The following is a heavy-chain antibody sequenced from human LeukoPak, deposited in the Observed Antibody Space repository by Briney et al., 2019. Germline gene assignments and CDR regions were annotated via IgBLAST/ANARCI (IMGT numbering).Heavy chain of an antibody. J-gene: IGHJ3*02. CDR2: IYSGGST. CDR1: GFTVSSNY. V-gene: IGHV3-66*01. D-gene: IGHD6-6*01. CDR3: AKDSSSSFDAFDI. Sequence: GGSLRLSCAASGFTVSSNYMSWVRQAPGKGLEWVSVIYSGGSTYYADSVKGRFTISRDNSKNTLYLQMNSLRAEDTAVYYCAKDSSSSFDAFDIWGQGTMVTVSS.